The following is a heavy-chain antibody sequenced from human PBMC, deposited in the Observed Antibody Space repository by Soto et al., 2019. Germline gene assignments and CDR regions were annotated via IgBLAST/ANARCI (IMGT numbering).Heavy chain of an antibody. V-gene: IGHV3-15*01. D-gene: IGHD6-19*01. CDR1: GFTFSNAW. Sequence: EVQLVESGGGLVKPGGSLRLSCAASGFTFSNAWLSWVRQAPGKGLEWIGRMQSKSDAGTTHYAAPVKGRFTISRDDSKNTRYLQMNSLKTEYAAVYYCTTDRFSSGWLMDYWGQGTLVTVSS. J-gene: IGHJ4*02. CDR3: TTDRFSSGWLMDY. CDR2: MQSKSDAGTT.